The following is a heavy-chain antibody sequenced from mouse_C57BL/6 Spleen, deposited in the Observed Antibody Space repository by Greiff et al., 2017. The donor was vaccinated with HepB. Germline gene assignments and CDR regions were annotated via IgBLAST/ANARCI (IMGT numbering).Heavy chain of an antibody. CDR2: IYPGSGNT. CDR1: GYSFTSYY. D-gene: IGHD1-1*01. Sequence: VQLQESGPELVKPGASVKISCKASGYSFTSYYIHWVKQRPGQGLEWIGWIYPGSGNTKYNEKFKGKATLTADTSSSTAYMQLRSLTSEDSAVYYCARGEFITTFYAMDYWGQGTSVTVSS. CDR3: ARGEFITTFYAMDY. V-gene: IGHV1-66*01. J-gene: IGHJ4*01.